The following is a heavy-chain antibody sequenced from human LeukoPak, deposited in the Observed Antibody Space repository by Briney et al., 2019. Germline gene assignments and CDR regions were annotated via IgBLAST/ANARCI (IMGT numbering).Heavy chain of an antibody. J-gene: IGHJ4*02. CDR1: GGTFSSYA. CDR2: IIPIFGTA. Sequence: GASVKVSCKASGGTFSSYAISWVRQAPGQGLEWMGGIIPIFGTANYAQKFQGRVTITADESTSTAYMELSSLRSEDTAVYYCASWSYGSGSYYGPAPYWGRGTLVTVSS. CDR3: ASWSYGSGSYYGPAPY. D-gene: IGHD3-10*01. V-gene: IGHV1-69*13.